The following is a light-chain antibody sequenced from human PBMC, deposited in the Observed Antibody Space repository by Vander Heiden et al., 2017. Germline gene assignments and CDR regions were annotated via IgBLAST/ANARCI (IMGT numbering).Light chain of an antibody. V-gene: IGKV2-30*01. Sequence: DAVMTQSPLSLPVTLGPPASISCRSSQSLVYSDGNTYLNWFHQRPGQSPRRLIYKVSNRDSGVPDRFSGSVSGTDFILRISRVEAEDVGVYYCMQGTHWPYTFGQGTNLEIK. CDR3: MQGTHWPYT. CDR2: KVS. CDR1: QSLVYSDGNTY. J-gene: IGKJ2*01.